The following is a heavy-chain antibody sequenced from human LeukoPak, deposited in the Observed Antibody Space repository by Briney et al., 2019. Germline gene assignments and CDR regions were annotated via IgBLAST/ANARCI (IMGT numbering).Heavy chain of an antibody. J-gene: IGHJ4*02. CDR1: GFTFSSYS. Sequence: GGSLRLSCAASGFTFSSYSMNWVRQAPGKGLEWVSSISSSSNYIYYADSVKGRFTISRDNAENSLYLQMNSLRAEDTAVYYCARGACSSTSCYIAYWGQGTLVTVSS. CDR2: ISSSSNYI. V-gene: IGHV3-21*01. CDR3: ARGACSSTSCYIAY. D-gene: IGHD2-2*02.